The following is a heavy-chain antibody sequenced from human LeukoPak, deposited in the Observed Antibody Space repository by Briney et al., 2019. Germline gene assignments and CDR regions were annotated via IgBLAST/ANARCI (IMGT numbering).Heavy chain of an antibody. Sequence: ADTLSLTGTVSGGSISSYYWSWIRQRPGKGLEWIGYIYYSGSTNYNPSLKSRLTISVDTSKNQFSLKLSSVTAADTAVYYCATETSQKGAHYMNVWGKGTTVTISS. CDR1: GGSISSYY. CDR2: IYYSGST. CDR3: ATETSQKGAHYMNV. J-gene: IGHJ6*03. D-gene: IGHD3-16*01. V-gene: IGHV4-59*01.